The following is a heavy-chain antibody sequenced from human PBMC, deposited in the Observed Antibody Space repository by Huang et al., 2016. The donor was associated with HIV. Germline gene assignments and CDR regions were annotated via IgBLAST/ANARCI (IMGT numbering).Heavy chain of an antibody. V-gene: IGHV1-24*01. Sequence: QVQLVQSGAEVKKPGASVKVSCKVSGYTLTELSMHWVRQAPGKGLEGMGGVDPEEGENIYAQKFQGRGTMTEDTSTDTAYMELSSLRSEDTAVYYCATVYRRFRNHDSGDYYFDYWDQGTLVTVSS. CDR3: ATVYRRFRNHDSGDYYFDY. D-gene: IGHD3-22*01. J-gene: IGHJ4*02. CDR2: VDPEEGEN. CDR1: GYTLTELS.